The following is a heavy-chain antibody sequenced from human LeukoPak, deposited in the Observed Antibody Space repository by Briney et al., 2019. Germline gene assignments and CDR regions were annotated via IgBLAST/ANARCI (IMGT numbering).Heavy chain of an antibody. CDR1: GGSISSGSYY. V-gene: IGHV4-61*10. J-gene: IGHJ4*02. CDR3: ARGTYGGNVFDY. CDR2: IYHSGST. Sequence: PSETLSLTCTVSGGSISSGSYYWSWIRQPAGKGLEWIGEIYHSGSTNYNPSLKSRVTISVDTSKNQFSLKLSSVTAADTAVYYCARGTYGGNVFDYWGQGTLVTVSS. D-gene: IGHD4-23*01.